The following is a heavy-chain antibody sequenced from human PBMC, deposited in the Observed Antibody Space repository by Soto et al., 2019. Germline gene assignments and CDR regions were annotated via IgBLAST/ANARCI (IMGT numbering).Heavy chain of an antibody. CDR1: GDSFNTYW. V-gene: IGHV5-51*01. CDR2: IYPGDSTT. CDR3: ARHAHYYDSRGPRGFFDS. J-gene: IGHJ4*02. Sequence: LGESLKISCQGSGDSFNTYWIGWVRQMPGKGLEGMGIIYPGDSTTRYSPSFQGQVTISADKSISTAYLQWSSLKASDPAMYSCARHAHYYDSRGPRGFFDSWGQGTLVTVSS. D-gene: IGHD3-22*01.